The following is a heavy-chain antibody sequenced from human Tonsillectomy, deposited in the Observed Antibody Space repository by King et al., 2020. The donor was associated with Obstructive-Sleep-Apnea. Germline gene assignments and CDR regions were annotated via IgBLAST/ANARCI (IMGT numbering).Heavy chain of an antibody. D-gene: IGHD6-13*01. J-gene: IGHJ1*01. CDR1: GGTFSEYA. CDR2: IIPASGPA. V-gene: IGHV1-69*12. CDR3: ARDNYGGSSSWYFKD. Sequence: QLVQSGAEVKRPGSSVKVSCTASGGTFSEYAISWVRQAPGQGLEWMGGIIPASGPAKYGQKFQGRVTIIAEESTRTVYMDLTSLRSEDTAVYYCARDNYGGSSSWYFKDWGQGTLVTVSS.